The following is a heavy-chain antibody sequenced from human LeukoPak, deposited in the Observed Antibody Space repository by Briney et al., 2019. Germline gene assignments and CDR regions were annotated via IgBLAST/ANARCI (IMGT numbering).Heavy chain of an antibody. D-gene: IGHD3-22*01. CDR1: GGSFSGYY. V-gene: IGHV4-34*01. CDR3: ARKRAMIVVPHYFDY. Sequence: SETLSLTCAVYGGSFSGYYWSWIRQPPGKGLEWIGEINHSGSTNYSPSLKSRVTISVDTSKNQFSLKLSSVTAADTAVYYCARKRAMIVVPHYFDYWGQGTLVTVSS. J-gene: IGHJ4*02. CDR2: INHSGST.